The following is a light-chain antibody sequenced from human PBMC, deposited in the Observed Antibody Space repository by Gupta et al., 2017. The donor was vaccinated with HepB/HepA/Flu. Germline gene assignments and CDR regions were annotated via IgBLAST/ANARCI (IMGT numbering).Light chain of an antibody. CDR1: ENIRSS. CDR2: FGS. J-gene: IGKJ1*01. V-gene: IGKV6-21*01. Sequence: VLTHSPDFLSVTPKEKVTITCRASENIRSSLHWYQQRPDQSPKLLIKFGSQSRSGVPSRFSGSGSGTDFTLTINSREPEDAATYYCHQSSSLPWTFGQGTKVELK. CDR3: HQSSSLPWT.